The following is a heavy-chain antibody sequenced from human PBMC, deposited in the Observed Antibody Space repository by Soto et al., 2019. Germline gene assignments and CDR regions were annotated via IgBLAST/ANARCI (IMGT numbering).Heavy chain of an antibody. CDR3: AREMATISLGAFDI. CDR2: TNNDGSAT. Sequence: GGSLRLSCAASGFGFSSYWMHWVRQAPGKGLVWVSRTNNDGSATTYADSVRGRFTSFRDNAKNTLFLQMTSPGVEDTAVYYCAREMATISLGAFDIWGEGTMVT. V-gene: IGHV3-74*01. J-gene: IGHJ3*02. CDR1: GFGFSSYW. D-gene: IGHD5-12*01.